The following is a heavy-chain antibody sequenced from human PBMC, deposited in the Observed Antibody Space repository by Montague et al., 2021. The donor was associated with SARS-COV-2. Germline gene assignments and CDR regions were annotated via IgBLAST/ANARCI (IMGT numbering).Heavy chain of an antibody. V-gene: IGHV4-59*13. Sequence: SETLSLTCTVSGGSISSYYWSWIRQPPGKGLEWIGYMYYSGSTNYNPSLKSRVTLSVDTSKNQFSLKLSSVTAADTAVYYCARDFDYWGQGTLVTAPS. J-gene: IGHJ4*02. CDR3: ARDFDY. CDR2: MYYSGST. CDR1: GGSISSYY.